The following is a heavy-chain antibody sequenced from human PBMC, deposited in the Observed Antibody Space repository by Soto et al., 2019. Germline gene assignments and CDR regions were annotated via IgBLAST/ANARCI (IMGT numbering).Heavy chain of an antibody. CDR1: GFTFSSYS. D-gene: IGHD2-15*01. CDR2: ISSSSSYI. CDR3: ARDSLRPELVAATRYYYYGMDV. J-gene: IGHJ6*02. V-gene: IGHV3-21*01. Sequence: WGSLRLSCAASGFTFSSYSMNWVRQAPGKGLEWVSSISSSSSYIYYADSVKGRFTISRDNAKNSLYLQMNSLRAEDTAVYYCARDSLRPELVAATRYYYYGMDVWGQGTTVTVSS.